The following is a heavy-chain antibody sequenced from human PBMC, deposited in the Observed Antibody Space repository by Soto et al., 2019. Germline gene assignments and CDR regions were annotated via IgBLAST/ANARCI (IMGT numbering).Heavy chain of an antibody. D-gene: IGHD5-12*01. J-gene: IGHJ4*02. CDR3: ARDSGYSGEGYFDY. CDR2: IYYSGST. Sequence: PSETLSLTCTVSGGSISSYYWSWIRQPPGKGLEWIGYIYYSGSTNYNPSLKSRVTISVDTSKNQFSLKLSSVTAADTAVYYCARDSGYSGEGYFDYWGQGTLVTVSS. CDR1: GGSISSYY. V-gene: IGHV4-59*01.